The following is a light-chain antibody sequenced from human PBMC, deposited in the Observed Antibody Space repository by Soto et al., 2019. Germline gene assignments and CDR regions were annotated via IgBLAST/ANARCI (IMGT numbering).Light chain of an antibody. V-gene: IGKV1-5*01. CDR2: DAS. J-gene: IGKJ1*01. CDR3: QQYNSYLWT. Sequence: IQMTHSRSTLSASVGYRVTITCRASQSISSWLAWYQQKPGKAPKILIYDASSLESGVPSRFSGSGSGTEFTLTISSLQTDDFATYYCQQYNSYLWTFGQGTKVDIK. CDR1: QSISSW.